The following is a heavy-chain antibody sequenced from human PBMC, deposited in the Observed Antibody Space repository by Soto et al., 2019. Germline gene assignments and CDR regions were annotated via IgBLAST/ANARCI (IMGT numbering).Heavy chain of an antibody. Sequence: QVQLVESGGGVVQPGRSLRLSCAASGFTFSSYGMHWVRQAPGKGLEWVAVISYDGSNKYYADSVKGRFTISRDNSKNALYLQMNSLRAEDTAVYYCAKAFSPLEVDYWGQGTLVTVSS. CDR2: ISYDGSNK. V-gene: IGHV3-30*18. CDR1: GFTFSSYG. D-gene: IGHD1-1*01. J-gene: IGHJ4*02. CDR3: AKAFSPLEVDY.